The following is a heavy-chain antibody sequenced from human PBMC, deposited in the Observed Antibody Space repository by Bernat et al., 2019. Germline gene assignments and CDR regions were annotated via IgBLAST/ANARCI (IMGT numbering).Heavy chain of an antibody. D-gene: IGHD3-22*01. CDR2: IYYSGSA. CDR3: ATPWRATYYHDSSDYYDSSAYYGWDAFDT. V-gene: IGHV4-39*01. Sequence: QLQLQESGPGLGKPSETLSLTCTVSGGSINSRYYFWGWIRQPPGKGLEWIGSIYYSGSAYYNPSLKSRVTISVDTSKNQFSLRLSSVTAADTAVYYCATPWRATYYHDSSDYYDSSAYYGWDAFDTWGQGTMVTVSS. J-gene: IGHJ3*02. CDR1: GGSINSRYYF.